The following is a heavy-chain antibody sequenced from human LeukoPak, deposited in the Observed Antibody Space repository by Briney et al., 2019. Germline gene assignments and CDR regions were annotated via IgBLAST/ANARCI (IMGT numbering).Heavy chain of an antibody. CDR3: ATDSPETAAFDY. J-gene: IGHJ4*02. CDR2: IVGSSSNI. V-gene: IGHV3-48*04. D-gene: IGHD1-1*01. Sequence: GGSLRLSCTASGFSYSTYSMNWVRQAPGKGLEWVSYIVGSSSNIYYADSVKGRFTISRDNAKNSLYLQMDSLRAEDTAVYYCATDSPETAAFDYWGQGTLVTVSS. CDR1: GFSYSTYS.